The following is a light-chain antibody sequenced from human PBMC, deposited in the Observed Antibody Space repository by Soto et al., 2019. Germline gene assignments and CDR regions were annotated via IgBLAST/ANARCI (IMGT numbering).Light chain of an antibody. CDR2: AAS. CDR3: QQANSFPRT. V-gene: IGKV1-12*01. CDR1: QAVSTW. Sequence: DIQMTQSPSFVSASVGDRVTITCRASQAVSTWLAWYQQKPGDAPKLLIYAASTLQSGVPSRFSGSGSGTDFTLTIRNLQPEDLATYYCQQANSFPRTVGGGTKVDIK. J-gene: IGKJ4*01.